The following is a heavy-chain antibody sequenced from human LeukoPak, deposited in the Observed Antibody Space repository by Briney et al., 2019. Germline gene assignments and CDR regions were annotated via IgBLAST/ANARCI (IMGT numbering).Heavy chain of an antibody. CDR3: ARVRSGYDDLYYYYGMDV. D-gene: IGHD5-12*01. Sequence: SETLSLTCTVSGGSISSYYWSWIRQPPGKGLEWIGYIYYSGSTNYNPSLKSRVTISVDTSKNQFSLKLSSVTAADTAVYYCARVRSGYDDLYYYYGMDVRGKGTTVTVSS. J-gene: IGHJ6*04. CDR2: IYYSGST. V-gene: IGHV4-59*01. CDR1: GGSISSYY.